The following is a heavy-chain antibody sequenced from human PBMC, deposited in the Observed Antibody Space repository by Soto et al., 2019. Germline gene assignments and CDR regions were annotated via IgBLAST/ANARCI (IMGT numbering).Heavy chain of an antibody. CDR3: ASSYNEYGSGSPIDC. J-gene: IGHJ4*02. D-gene: IGHD3-10*01. CDR2: IYYSGST. V-gene: IGHV4-30-4*01. CDR1: GGSISSGDYY. Sequence: QVQLQESGPGLVKPSQTLSLTCTVSGGSISSGDYYWSWIRQPPGKGLEWIGYIYYSGSTYYNPPLKSRVTISVDTSKNHFSLKLSSVTSADTAVYYCASSYNEYGSGSPIDCWGQGTLVTVSS.